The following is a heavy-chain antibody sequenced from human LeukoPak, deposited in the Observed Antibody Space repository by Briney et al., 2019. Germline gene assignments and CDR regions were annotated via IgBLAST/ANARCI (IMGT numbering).Heavy chain of an antibody. CDR2: FDPEDGET. CDR1: GYTLTELS. J-gene: IGHJ4*02. Sequence: ASVKVSCKVSGYTLTELSMHWVRQAPGKGLEWMGGFDPEDGETIYAQKFQGRVTMTEDTSTDTAYMELSSLRSEDTAVYYCATAPGGGATTNFDYWGQGTLVTVSS. CDR3: ATAPGGGATTNFDY. D-gene: IGHD1-26*01. V-gene: IGHV1-24*01.